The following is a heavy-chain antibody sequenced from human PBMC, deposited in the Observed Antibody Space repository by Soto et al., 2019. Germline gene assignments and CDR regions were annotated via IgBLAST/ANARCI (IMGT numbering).Heavy chain of an antibody. D-gene: IGHD1-20*01. V-gene: IGHV3-23*01. CDR1: GFTLRNYA. CDR3: AKAKNDYNWDNRPPFDY. J-gene: IGHJ4*02. Sequence: GGSLRLSCEASGFTLRNYAMTWIRQSPGKGLEWVSLISANDVGTYYAESVKTRFTISTDQSRNTVYLQMDSLRADDTAIYYCAKAKNDYNWDNRPPFDYWGQGTLVTVSS. CDR2: ISANDVGT.